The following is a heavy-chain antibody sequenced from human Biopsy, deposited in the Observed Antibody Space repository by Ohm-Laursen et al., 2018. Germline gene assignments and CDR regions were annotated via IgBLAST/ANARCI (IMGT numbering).Heavy chain of an antibody. J-gene: IGHJ5*02. CDR2: ISFNSGTI. CDR1: GFIFDDYA. D-gene: IGHD3-16*01. CDR3: AKGYGPDNWFDP. V-gene: IGHV3-9*01. Sequence: SLRLSCTASGFIFDDYAMHWVRQAPGKGLEWVSTISFNSGTIAYADSVKGRFTISRDNSKNSLYLQMNSLRAKDTAVYYCAKGYGPDNWFDPWGQGTLVTVSS.